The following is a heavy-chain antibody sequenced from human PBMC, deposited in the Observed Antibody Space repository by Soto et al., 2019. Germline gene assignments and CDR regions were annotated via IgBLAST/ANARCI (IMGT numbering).Heavy chain of an antibody. CDR1: GLTVSSSY. V-gene: IGHV3-53*01. CDR3: ARAREPEYSSAIFLDI. D-gene: IGHD5-18*01. Sequence: PGGSLRLSCAASGLTVSSSYMSWVRQAPGKGLQWVSVISSAGSTYYANSVKGRFTISRDISTNMVYLQMSSLTDEDAAVDYRARAREPEYSSAIFLDIWGQGALVTVSS. J-gene: IGHJ4*02. CDR2: ISSAGST.